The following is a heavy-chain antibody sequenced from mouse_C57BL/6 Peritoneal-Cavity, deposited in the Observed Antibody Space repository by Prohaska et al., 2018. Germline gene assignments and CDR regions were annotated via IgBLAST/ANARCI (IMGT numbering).Heavy chain of an antibody. Sequence: QVQLQQSGPDLVKGGASVKISCKASGYTFTDYYINWVKQRPGHGLEWIGWIFPGIGSTYYNEKFKGKATLTVDKSSSTAYMLLRRLTYEGVAVYFCARGGYYYGSSYPFAYCGRGTLVTVSA. CDR3: ARGGYYYGSSYPFAY. V-gene: IGHV1-75*01. D-gene: IGHD1-1*01. J-gene: IGHJ3*01. CDR1: GYTFTDYY. CDR2: IFPGIGST.